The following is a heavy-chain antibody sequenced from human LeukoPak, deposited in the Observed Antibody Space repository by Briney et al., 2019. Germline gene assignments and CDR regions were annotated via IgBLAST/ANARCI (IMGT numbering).Heavy chain of an antibody. D-gene: IGHD6-19*01. V-gene: IGHV3-23*01. CDR3: AKGSVAVAGFWIDP. CDR2: ICGSGGST. Sequence: QPGGSLRLSCAASGFTFSSYAMSWVRQAPGKGLEWVSAICGSGGSTYYADSVKGRFTISRDNSKNTLYLQMNSLRAEDTAVYYCAKGSVAVAGFWIDPWGQGTLVTVSS. J-gene: IGHJ5*02. CDR1: GFTFSSYA.